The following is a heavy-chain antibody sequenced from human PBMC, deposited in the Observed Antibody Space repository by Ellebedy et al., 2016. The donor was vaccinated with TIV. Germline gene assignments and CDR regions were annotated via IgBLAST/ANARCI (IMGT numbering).Heavy chain of an antibody. CDR3: ARDQWMGRAYYFDS. D-gene: IGHD1-26*01. Sequence: GGSLRLSCAASGFTFSNYWMSWVRQAPGKGLEWVANIKQDGSETNSIDSVKGRFVISRDNAKNSVYLQMNSLSDDDTATYYCARDQWMGRAYYFDSWGQGSLVTVYS. J-gene: IGHJ4*02. CDR2: IKQDGSET. V-gene: IGHV3-7*01. CDR1: GFTFSNYW.